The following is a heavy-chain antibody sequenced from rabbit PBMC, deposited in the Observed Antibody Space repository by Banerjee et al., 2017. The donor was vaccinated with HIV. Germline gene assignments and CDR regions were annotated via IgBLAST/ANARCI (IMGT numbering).Heavy chain of an antibody. CDR3: ARLWADTRGNLNL. CDR1: GFSFSSSYY. CDR2: IYTGSSGST. J-gene: IGHJ4*01. Sequence: QEQLVESGGGLVKPGASLTLTCTASGFSFSSSYYMCWVRQAPGKGLEWIGCIYTGSSGSTYYASWAKGRFTISKTSSTTVTLQMTSLTAADTATYFCARLWADTRGNLNLWGQGTLVTVS. V-gene: IGHV1S45*01. D-gene: IGHD3-1*01.